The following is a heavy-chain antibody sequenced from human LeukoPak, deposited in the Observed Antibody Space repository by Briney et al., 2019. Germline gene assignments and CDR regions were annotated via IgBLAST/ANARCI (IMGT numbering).Heavy chain of an antibody. CDR2: ISDDGSRQ. Sequence: SGRSLRLSCAASGFSFSTYGIHWVRQAPGKGLEWVAFISDDGSRQHYADSVKGRFTISRDNSKNTLNLQMNSLRAEDTAVYYCVKDRTGTYTLDYWGQGTLVTVSS. V-gene: IGHV3-30*19. CDR3: VKDRTGTYTLDY. D-gene: IGHD3-10*01. J-gene: IGHJ4*02. CDR1: GFSFSTYG.